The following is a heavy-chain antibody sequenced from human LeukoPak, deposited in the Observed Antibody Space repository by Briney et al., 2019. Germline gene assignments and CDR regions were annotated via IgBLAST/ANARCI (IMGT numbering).Heavy chain of an antibody. CDR1: GGSFSGYY. CDR3: AREGQRGITMVRGVTKPYYFDY. CDR2: INHSGST. J-gene: IGHJ4*02. V-gene: IGHV4-34*01. Sequence: SETLSLTCAVYGGSFSGYYRSWIRQPPGKGLEWIGEINHSGSTNYNPSLKSRVTISVDTSKNQFSLKLSSVTAADTAVYYCAREGQRGITMVRGVTKPYYFDYWGQGTLVTVSS. D-gene: IGHD3-10*01.